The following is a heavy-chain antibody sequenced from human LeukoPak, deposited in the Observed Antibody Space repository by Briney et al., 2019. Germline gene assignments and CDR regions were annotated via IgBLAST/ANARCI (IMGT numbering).Heavy chain of an antibody. Sequence: ASVKVSCKASGYTFTSYGISWVRQAPGQGLEWMGRIIPILGIANYAQKFQGRVTITADESTSTAYMELSSLRSEDTAVYYCARGGGYSYGHPPNFDYWGQGTLVTVSS. D-gene: IGHD5-18*01. CDR2: IIPILGIA. J-gene: IGHJ4*02. V-gene: IGHV1-69*04. CDR3: ARGGGYSYGHPPNFDY. CDR1: GYTFTSYG.